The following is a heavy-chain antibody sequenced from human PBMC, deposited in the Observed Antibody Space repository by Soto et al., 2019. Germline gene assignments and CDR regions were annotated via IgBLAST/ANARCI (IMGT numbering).Heavy chain of an antibody. CDR2: FDPEDGET. D-gene: IGHD1-20*01. CDR1: GYTLTELS. Sequence: ASVKVSCKVSGYTLTELSMHWVRQAPGKGLEWMGGFDPEDGETIYAQKFQGRVTMTEDTSTDTAYMELSSLRSEDTAVYYCATSPYNWNDAGGEYYFDYWGQGTLVTVS. V-gene: IGHV1-24*01. CDR3: ATSPYNWNDAGGEYYFDY. J-gene: IGHJ4*02.